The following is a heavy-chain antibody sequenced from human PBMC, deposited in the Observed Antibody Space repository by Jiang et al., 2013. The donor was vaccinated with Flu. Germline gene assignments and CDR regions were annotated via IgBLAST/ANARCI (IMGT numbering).Heavy chain of an antibody. CDR2: ISWDGGDT. CDR3: ARGLGDYDILTGYYSREGRNYYGMDV. CDR1: GFTFDDYA. J-gene: IGHJ6*02. Sequence: QLVESGGDVVQPGGSLRLSCAASGFTFDDYAMHWLRQAPGKGLEWVSLISWDGGDTYYADSVKGRFTISRDNSKNTLYLQMNSLRAEDTAVYYCARGLGDYDILTGYYSREGRNYYGMDVWGQGTTVTVSS. V-gene: IGHV3-43D*03. D-gene: IGHD3-9*01.